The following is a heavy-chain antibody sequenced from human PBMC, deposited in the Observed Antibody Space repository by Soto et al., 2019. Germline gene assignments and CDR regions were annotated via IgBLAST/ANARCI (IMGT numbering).Heavy chain of an antibody. CDR1: GGSISSNNW. CDR2: IYHSVRT. D-gene: IGHD3-3*01. CDR3: TKDGSGHPYYSDN. J-gene: IGHJ4*02. V-gene: IGHV4-4*02. Sequence: PSETLSLTCAVSGGSISSNNWRSWVRQAPGKGLEWIGEIYHSVRTSYNPSLRSRVTMSVDKSKNQFSLIVTSVTAADTAVYYCTKDGSGHPYYSDNWGPGTLVT.